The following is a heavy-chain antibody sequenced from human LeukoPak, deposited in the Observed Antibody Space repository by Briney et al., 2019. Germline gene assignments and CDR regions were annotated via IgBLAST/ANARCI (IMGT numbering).Heavy chain of an antibody. Sequence: GGSLRLSCAASGFTFSRHAMSWVRQAPGKGLEWVSLNSGSGTATYYADSVKGRFTISRDNSKNTLFLQMDSLRAGDTAVYYCATPYAQDYYYGMDVWGQGTTVTVSS. J-gene: IGHJ6*02. CDR3: ATPYAQDYYYGMDV. CDR2: NSGSGTAT. CDR1: GFTFSRHA. V-gene: IGHV3-23*01.